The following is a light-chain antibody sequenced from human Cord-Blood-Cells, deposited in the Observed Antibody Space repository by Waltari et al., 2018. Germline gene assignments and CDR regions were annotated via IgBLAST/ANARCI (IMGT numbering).Light chain of an antibody. CDR3: CSYAASSTLV. J-gene: IGLJ3*02. CDR2: EGS. V-gene: IGLV2-23*01. Sequence: QSALTQPASVSGSPGQSITISCTGTSSDVGSYNLLSWYQQHPGKAPKLMIYEGSKRPSGVPNSFAGSKSGNTASLTISGRQAEDEADYYCCSYAASSTLVFGGGTKLTVL. CDR1: SSDVGSYNL.